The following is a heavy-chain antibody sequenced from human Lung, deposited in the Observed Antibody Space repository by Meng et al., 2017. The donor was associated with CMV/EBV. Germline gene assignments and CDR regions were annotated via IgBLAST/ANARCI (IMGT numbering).Heavy chain of an antibody. J-gene: IGHJ5*02. CDR1: GGFFSGYY. CDR2: INHSGST. D-gene: IGHD6-13*01. V-gene: IGHV4-34*01. CDR3: ARAVAAAEWFDP. Sequence: SETXSLXXAVYGGFFSGYYWSWIRQPPGKGLEWIGEINHSGSTNYNPSLKSRVTISVDTSKNQFSLKLSSVTAADTAVYYCARAVAAAEWFDPWGQGTLVXVSS.